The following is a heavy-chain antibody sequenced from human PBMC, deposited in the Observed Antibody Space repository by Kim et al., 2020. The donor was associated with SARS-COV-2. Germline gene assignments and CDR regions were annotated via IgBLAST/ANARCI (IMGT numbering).Heavy chain of an antibody. J-gene: IGHJ6*02. CDR2: INTNTGNP. V-gene: IGHV7-4-1*02. D-gene: IGHD3-22*01. CDR1: GYTFTSYA. Sequence: ASVKVSCKASGYTFTSYAMNWVRQAPGQGLEWMGWINTNTGNPTYAQGFTGRFVFSLDTSVSTAYLQISSLKAEDTAVYYCARNAHGYPYYYYGMDVWGQGTTVTVSS. CDR3: ARNAHGYPYYYYGMDV.